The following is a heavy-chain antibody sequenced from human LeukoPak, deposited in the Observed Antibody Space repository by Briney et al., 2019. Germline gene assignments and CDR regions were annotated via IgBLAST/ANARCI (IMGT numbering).Heavy chain of an antibody. CDR2: IIPIFGTA. CDR1: GGTFSSYA. J-gene: IGHJ5*02. D-gene: IGHD3-3*01. CDR3: AREVEFWSGYYFWFDP. V-gene: IGHV1-69*13. Sequence: ASVKVSCKASGGTFSSYAISWVRQAPGQGLEWMGGIIPIFGTANYAQKFQGRVTITADESTSTAYMELSSLRSEGTAVYYCAREVEFWSGYYFWFDPWGQGTLVTVSS.